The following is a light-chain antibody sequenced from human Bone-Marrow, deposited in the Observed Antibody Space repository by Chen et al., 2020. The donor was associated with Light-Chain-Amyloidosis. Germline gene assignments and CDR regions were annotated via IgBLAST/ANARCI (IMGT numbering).Light chain of an antibody. CDR1: NIGSTS. CDR2: DDS. Sequence: SYVLTQPSSVSVAPGQTATIACGGNNIGSTSVHRYQQTPGQAPLLVVYDDSDRPSGIPERLSGANSGNTATLTISRVEAGDEADDYCQVWDRSSDRPVFGGGTKLTVL. J-gene: IGLJ3*02. CDR3: QVWDRSSDRPV. V-gene: IGLV3-21*02.